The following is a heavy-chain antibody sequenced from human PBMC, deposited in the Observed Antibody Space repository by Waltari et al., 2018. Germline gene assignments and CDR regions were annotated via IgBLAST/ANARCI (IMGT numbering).Heavy chain of an antibody. J-gene: IGHJ4*02. V-gene: IGHV4-38-2*02. CDR3: ARDTPAPRITGATSVDY. CDR2: IYHSGST. D-gene: IGHD1-20*01. Sequence: QVQLQESGPGLVKPSETLSLTCAVSGYSISSGYYWGWIRQPPGKGLAWIGSIYHSGSTFYHPSRKSRVTISVDTSKNQFSLKLSSVTAADTAVYYCARDTPAPRITGATSVDYWGQGTLVTVSS. CDR1: GYSISSGYY.